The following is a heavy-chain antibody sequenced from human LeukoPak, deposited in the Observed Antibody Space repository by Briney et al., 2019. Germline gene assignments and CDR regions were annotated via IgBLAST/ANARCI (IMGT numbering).Heavy chain of an antibody. CDR2: IYTSGST. Sequence: SETLSLTCTVSGGSISSCYWSWIRQPAGKGLEWIGRIYTSGSTNYIPSLKSRVTMSVDTSKNQFSLKLSSVTAADTAVYYCARDCSGGSCFDYWGQGTLVTVSS. CDR1: GGSISSCY. V-gene: IGHV4-4*07. J-gene: IGHJ4*02. CDR3: ARDCSGGSCFDY. D-gene: IGHD2-15*01.